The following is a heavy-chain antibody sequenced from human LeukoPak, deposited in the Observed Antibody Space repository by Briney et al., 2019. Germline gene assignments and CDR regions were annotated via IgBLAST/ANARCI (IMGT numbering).Heavy chain of an antibody. J-gene: IGHJ2*01. D-gene: IGHD3-22*01. CDR3: AKGATYYYDSSGYYTFDL. CDR1: GFTFSSYG. V-gene: IGHV3-33*06. CDR2: TWYDGSNK. Sequence: GGSLRLSCAASGFTFSSYGMHWVRQAPGKGLEWVAVTWYDGSNKYYADSVKGRFTISRDNSKNTLYLQMNSLRAEDTAVYYCAKGATYYYDSSGYYTFDLWGRGTLVTVSS.